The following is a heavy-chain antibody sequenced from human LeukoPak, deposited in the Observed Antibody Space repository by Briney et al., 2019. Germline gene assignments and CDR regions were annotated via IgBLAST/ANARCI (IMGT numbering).Heavy chain of an antibody. CDR1: GFTFSSYG. J-gene: IGHJ4*02. V-gene: IGHV3-33*08. Sequence: PGRSLRLSCAASGFTFSSYGMHWVRQAPGKGLEWVAVIWYDGSSKYYADSLKGRFTISRDNSKNTLYLQMNSLRAEDTAVYYCARDSLSWYYFDYWGQGTLVTVSS. CDR2: IWYDGSSK. D-gene: IGHD6-13*01. CDR3: ARDSLSWYYFDY.